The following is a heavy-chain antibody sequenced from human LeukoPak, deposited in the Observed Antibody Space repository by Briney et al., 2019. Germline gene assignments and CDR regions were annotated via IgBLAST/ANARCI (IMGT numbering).Heavy chain of an antibody. CDR2: IYTSGST. CDR1: GASISNYY. CDR3: ASSEYYDFWSGFPSAFDY. Sequence: SETLSLTCTVSGASISNYYWTWIRQPAGKGLEWIGRIYTSGSTNYNPSLKSRVTISVDTSKNQFSLKLSSVTAADTAVYYCASSEYYDFWSGFPSAFDYWGQGTLVTVSS. V-gene: IGHV4-4*07. D-gene: IGHD3-3*01. J-gene: IGHJ4*02.